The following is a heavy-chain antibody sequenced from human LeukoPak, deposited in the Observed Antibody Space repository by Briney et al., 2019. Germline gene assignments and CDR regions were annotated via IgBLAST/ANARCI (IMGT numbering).Heavy chain of an antibody. D-gene: IGHD2-15*01. CDR3: ARDGSSVVVAATHWFDP. V-gene: IGHV4-38-2*02. Sequence: SETLSLTCAVSGYSTSSGYYWGWIRQPPGKGLEWIGSIYHSGSTYYNPSLKSRVTISVDTSKNQFSLKLSSVTAADTAVYYCARDGSSVVVAATHWFDPWGQGTLVTVSS. CDR2: IYHSGST. CDR1: GYSTSSGYY. J-gene: IGHJ5*02.